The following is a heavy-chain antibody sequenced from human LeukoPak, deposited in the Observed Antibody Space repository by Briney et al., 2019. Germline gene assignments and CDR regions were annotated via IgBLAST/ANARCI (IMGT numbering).Heavy chain of an antibody. CDR1: GFTFSSYG. D-gene: IGHD3-22*01. J-gene: IGHJ4*02. Sequence: PGGSLRLSCAASGFTFSSYGMHWVRQAPGKGLEWVAFIRYDGSNKYYADPVKGRFTISRDNSKNTLYLQMNSLRAEDTAVYYCAKVAPPVVVNPDDYWGQGTLVTVSS. V-gene: IGHV3-30*02. CDR3: AKVAPPVVVNPDDY. CDR2: IRYDGSNK.